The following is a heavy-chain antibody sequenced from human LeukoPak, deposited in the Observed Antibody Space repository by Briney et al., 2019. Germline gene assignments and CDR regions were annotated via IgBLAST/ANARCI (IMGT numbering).Heavy chain of an antibody. CDR1: GFTFSSYS. J-gene: IGHJ6*03. V-gene: IGHV3-48*02. CDR2: ISSSSSTI. D-gene: IGHD6-6*01. CDR3: ARDFRSIAARRALCMDV. Sequence: GGSLRLSCAASGFTFSSYSMNWVRQAPGKGLEWVSYISSSSSTIYYADSVKGRFTISRDNAKNSLYLQMNSLRDEDTAVYYCARDFRSIAARRALCMDVWGKGTTVTVSS.